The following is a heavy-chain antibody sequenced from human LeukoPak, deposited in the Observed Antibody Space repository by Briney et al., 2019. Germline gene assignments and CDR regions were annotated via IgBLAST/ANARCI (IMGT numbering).Heavy chain of an antibody. CDR2: INPSGGST. CDR1: GYTFTSYY. CDR3: ATNGFYYYYGMDV. Sequence: ASVKVSCKASGYTFTSYYMHWVRQAPGQGLEWMGIINPSGGSTSYAQKFQGRVTMTEDTSTDTAYMELSSLRSEDTAVYYCATNGFYYYYGMDVWGQGTTVTVSS. V-gene: IGHV1-46*01. D-gene: IGHD1-14*01. J-gene: IGHJ6*02.